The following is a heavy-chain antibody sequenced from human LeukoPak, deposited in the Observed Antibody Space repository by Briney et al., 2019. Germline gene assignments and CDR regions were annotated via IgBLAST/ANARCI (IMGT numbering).Heavy chain of an antibody. CDR2: IYSGGST. CDR1: GFTVSSNY. V-gene: IGHV3-66*01. Sequence: PGGSLRLSCAASGFTVSSNYMSWVRQAPGKGLEWVSVIYSGGSTYYADSVKGRFTISRDDSKNTLYLQMNSLKTEDTAVYYCTTDMTRYSSGWYFDYWGQGTLVTVSS. D-gene: IGHD6-19*01. J-gene: IGHJ4*02. CDR3: TTDMTRYSSGWYFDY.